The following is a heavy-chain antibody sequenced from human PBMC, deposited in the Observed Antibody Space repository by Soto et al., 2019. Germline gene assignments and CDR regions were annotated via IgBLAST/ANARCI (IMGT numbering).Heavy chain of an antibody. D-gene: IGHD3-22*01. CDR2: INPGNGNT. CDR3: ARGGYFDSSNYLAY. Sequence: LLKLSCKGSGYAFSGDRRNRVSQDPGRGLEWMGWINPGNGNTKYSQKFQGRVIIERDTSASTAYMELSSLRSEDTAVYYCARGGYFDSSNYLAYWGLGTLVTVSS. J-gene: IGHJ4*02. V-gene: IGHV1-3*01. CDR1: GYAFSGDR.